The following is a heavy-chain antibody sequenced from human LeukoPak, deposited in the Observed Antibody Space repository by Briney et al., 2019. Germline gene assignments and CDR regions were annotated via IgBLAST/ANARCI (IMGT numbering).Heavy chain of an antibody. CDR2: IYTSGST. CDR1: GGPISSGSYY. CDR3: ARGIESYGDYGY. V-gene: IGHV4-61*02. Sequence: TLSLTCTVSGGPISSGSYYWSWIRQPAGKGLEWIGRIYTSGSTNYNPSLKSRVTISVDTSKNQFSLKLSSLTAADTAIYYCARGIESYGDYGYWGQGILVTVSS. D-gene: IGHD4-17*01. J-gene: IGHJ4*02.